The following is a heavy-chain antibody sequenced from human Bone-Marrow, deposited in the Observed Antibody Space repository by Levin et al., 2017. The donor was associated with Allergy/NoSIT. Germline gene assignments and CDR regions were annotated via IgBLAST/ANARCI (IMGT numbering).Heavy chain of an antibody. J-gene: IGHJ5*02. CDR1: GYTFTDYY. CDR2: VNPKRGGT. Sequence: ASVKVSCKASGYTFTDYYIHWVRQAPGQGLEWMGWVNPKRGGTDYAQKFQGRVTMTRDASITTAYMELNRLRSDDTAIYYFATTLNAWGQGTQVTVSS. V-gene: IGHV1-2*02. CDR3: ATTLNA. D-gene: IGHD2-8*01.